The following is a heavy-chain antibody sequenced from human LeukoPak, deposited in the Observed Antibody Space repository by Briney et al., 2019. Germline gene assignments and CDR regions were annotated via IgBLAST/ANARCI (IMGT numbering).Heavy chain of an antibody. J-gene: IGHJ4*02. CDR1: GFTFSSYG. D-gene: IGHD4-11*01. CDR3: ARGRGSSNYYFDY. CDR2: ILNDGSQE. V-gene: IGHV3-33*01. Sequence: PGGSLRLSCAASGFTFSSYGMHWVRQAPGKGLEWVAVILNDGSQEKYADSVKGRFTISRDNSKNTLSLQMTSLRPEDTATYYCARGRGSSNYYFDYWGQGTLVTVSS.